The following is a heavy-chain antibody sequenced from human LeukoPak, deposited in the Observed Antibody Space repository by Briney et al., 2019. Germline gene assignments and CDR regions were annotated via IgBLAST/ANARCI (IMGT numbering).Heavy chain of an antibody. CDR1: GFTFSSYA. J-gene: IGHJ4*02. CDR2: ISGSGSST. D-gene: IGHD2-21*01. V-gene: IGHV3-23*01. Sequence: GGSLRLSCAASGFTFSSYAMSWVRQAPGKGLEWVSVISGSGSSTYYADSVKGRFTISRDNAKNSLYLQMNSLRAEDTAVYYCARGLCGGDCYDYWGQGTLVTVSS. CDR3: ARGLCGGDCYDY.